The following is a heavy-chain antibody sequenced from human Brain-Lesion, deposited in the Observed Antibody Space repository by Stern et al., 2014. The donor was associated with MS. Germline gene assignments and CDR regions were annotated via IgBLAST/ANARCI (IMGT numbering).Heavy chain of an antibody. CDR3: AHRRPHYASWDNGDFDY. J-gene: IGHJ4*02. Sequence: QVTLRESGPALVTPTQTLTLTCTFSGFSLRTDGVGVGWVRQPPGQALEXLAPIYWDNDKRYSPSLRSRLTITKDTSRNQVVLTMTNMDPVDTATYYCAHRRPHYASWDNGDFDYWGQGALVTVSS. V-gene: IGHV2-5*02. CDR1: GFSLRTDGVG. CDR2: IYWDNDK. D-gene: IGHD3-3*01.